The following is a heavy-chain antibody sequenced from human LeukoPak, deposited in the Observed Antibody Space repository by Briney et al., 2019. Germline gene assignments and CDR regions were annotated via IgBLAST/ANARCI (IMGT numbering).Heavy chain of an antibody. CDR1: GFSFSGHW. CDR2: ISPTGSTT. D-gene: IGHD2-2*01. V-gene: IGHV3-74*01. Sequence: PGGSLRLSCAASGFSFSGHWMHWARQLPGKGLVWVSRISPTGSTTSYADSVKGRFTVSRDNAKNTLYLQVNNLRAEDTAVYYCANPGGEYCSSTSCPNWFDPWGQGTLVTVSS. CDR3: ANPGGEYCSSTSCPNWFDP. J-gene: IGHJ5*02.